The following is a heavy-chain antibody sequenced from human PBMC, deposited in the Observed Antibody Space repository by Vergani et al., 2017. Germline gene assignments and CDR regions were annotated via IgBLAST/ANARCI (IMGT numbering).Heavy chain of an antibody. Sequence: QVQLVQSGAEVKKPGASVKVSCKASGYTFTSYGMHWVRQAPGQGLEWMGRIIPILGIANYAQKFQGRVTITADKSTSTAYMELSSLRSEDTAVYYCIRIAAACTGPDIDYWGQGTLVTVSS. D-gene: IGHD6-13*01. CDR2: IIPILGIA. CDR3: IRIAAACTGPDIDY. CDR1: GYTFTSYG. V-gene: IGHV1-69*04. J-gene: IGHJ4*02.